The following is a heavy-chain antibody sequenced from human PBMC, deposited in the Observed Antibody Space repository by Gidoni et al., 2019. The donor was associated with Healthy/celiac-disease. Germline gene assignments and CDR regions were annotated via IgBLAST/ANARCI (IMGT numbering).Heavy chain of an antibody. D-gene: IGHD3-10*01. CDR1: GFTFSSYS. CDR3: AKDESPYGPFDD. V-gene: IGHV3-23*01. Sequence: EVQLLESGSGLVQPGGSLRVSCAASGFTFSSYSLSWVRQAPGKGLEWVSASRGSGGRTYYAYSVKRRFTISRDNSKNTLYLQMNSLSAEDTAVYYCAKDESPYGPFDDWGQGTLVTVSP. J-gene: IGHJ5*02. CDR2: SRGSGGRT.